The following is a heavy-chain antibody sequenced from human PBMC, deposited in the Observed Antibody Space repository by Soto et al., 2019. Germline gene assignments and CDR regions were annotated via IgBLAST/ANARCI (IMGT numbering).Heavy chain of an antibody. J-gene: IGHJ6*03. Sequence: PSENLSLTCTVSGGSISSYYWSWIRQPPGKGLEWIGYIYYSGSTNYNPSLKSRVTISVDTSKNQFSLKLSSVTAADTAVYYCARETHPERRITGTRGYYYYMDVWGKGTTVTLSS. CDR3: ARETHPERRITGTRGYYYYMDV. CDR2: IYYSGST. V-gene: IGHV4-59*01. CDR1: GGSISSYY. D-gene: IGHD1-7*01.